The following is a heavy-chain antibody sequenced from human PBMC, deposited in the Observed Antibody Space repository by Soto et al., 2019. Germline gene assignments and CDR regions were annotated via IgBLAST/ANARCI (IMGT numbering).Heavy chain of an antibody. V-gene: IGHV1-2*04. CDR3: ARESGGATATLDYYYFYMDV. Sequence: QVQLVQSGAEVKKPGASVTVSCRSSADTFNDYYIHWVRQAPGQGLEWMGWINPNGGVTKYAQKFQGWGTMTRDTSIRTVYMQLSRLRSDDTAVYYCARESGGATATLDYYYFYMDVWGTGTTVTVSS. J-gene: IGHJ6*03. CDR2: INPNGGVT. D-gene: IGHD5-12*01. CDR1: ADTFNDYY.